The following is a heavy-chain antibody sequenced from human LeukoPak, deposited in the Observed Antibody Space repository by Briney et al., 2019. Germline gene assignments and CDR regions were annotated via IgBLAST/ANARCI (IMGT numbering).Heavy chain of an antibody. D-gene: IGHD2-15*01. CDR1: GFTFSDYY. J-gene: IGHJ4*02. CDR3: ARGCSGGSCYYFDY. V-gene: IGHV3-11*05. Sequence: GGSLRLSCAASGFTFSDYYMSWIRQAPGKGLEWVSYISSSSSYTNYADSVKGRFTISRDNAKNSLYLQMNSLRAEDTAVYYCARGCSGGSCYYFDYWGQGSLVSVSS. CDR2: ISSSSSYT.